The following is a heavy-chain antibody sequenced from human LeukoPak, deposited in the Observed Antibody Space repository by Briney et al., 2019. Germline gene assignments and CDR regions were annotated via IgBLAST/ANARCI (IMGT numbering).Heavy chain of an antibody. CDR1: GATMNDYY. J-gene: IGHJ4*02. CDR2: VHHSFSS. D-gene: IGHD4-11*01. Sequence: SETLSLTCAVSGATMNDYYWSWIRQTPGKGLEWIGHVHHSFSSNFSPSLKSRVTMSMDTSKSQFSLRVTSVTAADTAVYYCACYSVLGRTFDCWGQGTQVTVSS. V-gene: IGHV4-59*01. CDR3: ACYSVLGRTFDC.